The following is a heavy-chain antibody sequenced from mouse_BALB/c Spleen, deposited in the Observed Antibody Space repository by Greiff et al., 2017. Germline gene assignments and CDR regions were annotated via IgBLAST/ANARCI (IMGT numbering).Heavy chain of an antibody. D-gene: IGHD2-3*01. J-gene: IGHJ2*01. CDR1: GYTFTSYY. CDR2: INPSNGGT. CDR3: TRVGDDGYYSAY. Sequence: QVQLQQPGAELVKPGASVKLSCKASGYTFTSYYMYWVKQRPGQGLEWIGGINPSNGGTNFNEKFKSKATLTVDKSSSTAYMQLSSLTSEDSAVYYCTRVGDDGYYSAYWGQGTTLTVSS. V-gene: IGHV1S81*02.